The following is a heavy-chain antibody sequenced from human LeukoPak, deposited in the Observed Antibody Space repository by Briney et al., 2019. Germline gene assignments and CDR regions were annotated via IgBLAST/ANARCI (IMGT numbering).Heavy chain of an antibody. J-gene: IGHJ4*02. V-gene: IGHV1-8*03. CDR2: MNPNSGNT. CDR1: GYTFTSYD. CDR3: ARVPAATHYTYYFDY. D-gene: IGHD2-2*01. Sequence: ASVKVSCKASGYTFTSYDINWVRQATRQGLEWMGWMNPNSGNTGYAQKFQGRVTITRNTSISTAYMELSSLRSEDTAVYYCARVPAATHYTYYFDYWGQGTLVTVSS.